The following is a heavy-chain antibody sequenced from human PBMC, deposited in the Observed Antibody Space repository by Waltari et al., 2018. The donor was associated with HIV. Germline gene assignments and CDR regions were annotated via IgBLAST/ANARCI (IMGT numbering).Heavy chain of an antibody. Sequence: EVQLVQSGAEVKKPGESLKISCKGSGYSFTSYWIGWVRQMPGKGLEWMGIIYPGDSDTRYSPSFQGQFTISADKSISTAYLQWSSLKASDTAMYYCARLFQSPNYYDSSGPFDPWGQGTLVTVSS. D-gene: IGHD3-22*01. J-gene: IGHJ5*02. CDR1: GYSFTSYW. CDR2: IYPGDSDT. V-gene: IGHV5-51*01. CDR3: ARLFQSPNYYDSSGPFDP.